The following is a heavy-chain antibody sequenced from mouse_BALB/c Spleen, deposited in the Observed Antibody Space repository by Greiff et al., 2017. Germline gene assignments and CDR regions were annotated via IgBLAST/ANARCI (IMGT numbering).Heavy chain of an antibody. J-gene: IGHJ4*01. D-gene: IGHD1-2*01. Sequence: LSISKDNSKSQVFLKLNSLQTDDTATYYCAKFNTTAYYAMDYWGQGTSVTVSS. CDR3: AKFNTTAYYAMDY. V-gene: IGHV2-3*01.